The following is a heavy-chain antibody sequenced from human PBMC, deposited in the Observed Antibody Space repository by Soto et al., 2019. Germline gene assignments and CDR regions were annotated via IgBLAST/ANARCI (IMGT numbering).Heavy chain of an antibody. CDR3: SRVGGYYGDYPDFDY. V-gene: IGHV4-59*01. CDR1: GGSLSSYY. D-gene: IGHD4-17*01. Sequence: SETLSLTCTVSGGSLSSYYWSCIRQPPGKGLEWIGNIYYTGRTNYNPSLKSRVTISVDTSKNQFSLRLSSVTAADTAVYYCSRVGGYYGDYPDFDYWGQGTRVTVSS. J-gene: IGHJ4*02. CDR2: IYYTGRT.